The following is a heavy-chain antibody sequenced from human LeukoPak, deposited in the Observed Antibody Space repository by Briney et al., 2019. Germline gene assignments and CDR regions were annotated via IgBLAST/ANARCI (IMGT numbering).Heavy chain of an antibody. CDR3: ARGFIVGATPYYYYGMDV. CDR2: INPNSGGT. CDR1: GYTFTGYY. V-gene: IGHV1-2*02. D-gene: IGHD1-26*01. J-gene: IGHJ6*02. Sequence: ASVKVSCKASGYTFTGYYMHWVRQAPGQGLEWMGWINPNSGGTNYAQKFQGMVTMTRDTSISTAYMELSRLRSDDTAVYYCARGFIVGATPYYYYGMDVWGQGTTVTVSS.